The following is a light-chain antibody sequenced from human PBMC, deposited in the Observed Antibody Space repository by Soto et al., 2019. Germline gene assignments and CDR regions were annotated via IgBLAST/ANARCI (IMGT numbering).Light chain of an antibody. CDR1: QSVSNNY. V-gene: IGKV3-20*01. J-gene: IGKJ1*01. Sequence: EIVLTQSPGTLSLSPGERATLSCRASQSVSNNYLAWHQQKPGQAPRLLIYGASNRATGIPDRFSGSGSGTDFTLTISRLEPEDFAVYYCQKYGSSGTFGQGTKVDIK. CDR2: GAS. CDR3: QKYGSSGT.